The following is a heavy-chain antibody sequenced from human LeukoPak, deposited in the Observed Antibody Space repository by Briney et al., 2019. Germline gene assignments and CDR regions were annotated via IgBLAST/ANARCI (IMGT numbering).Heavy chain of an antibody. V-gene: IGHV3-15*01. J-gene: IGHJ4*02. CDR3: TSDPRIGRYFDY. Sequence: PGGSLRLSCTASGFTFNNAWMNWVRQVPGKGLEWVGRVKSKADGGTTDYAAPVEARFTISRDDSENTLYLQMNSLKTEDTAVYYCTSDPRIGRYFDYWGQGTLVTVSS. CDR1: GFTFNNAW. D-gene: IGHD1-26*01. CDR2: VKSKADGGTT.